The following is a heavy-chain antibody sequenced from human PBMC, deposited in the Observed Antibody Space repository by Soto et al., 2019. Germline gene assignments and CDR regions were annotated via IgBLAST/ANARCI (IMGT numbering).Heavy chain of an antibody. V-gene: IGHV4-59*01. D-gene: IGHD3-3*01. CDR1: GGSISSYY. CDR3: ARGGPPITFLGVVMIGFDP. Sequence: SETLSLTCTVSGGSISSYYWSWIRQPPGKGLEWIGYIYYSGSTNYNPSLKSRVTISVDRSKNQFSLKLTSVTAADTAVYYCARGGPPITFLGVVMIGFDPWGQGPLVTVSS. CDR2: IYYSGST. J-gene: IGHJ5*02.